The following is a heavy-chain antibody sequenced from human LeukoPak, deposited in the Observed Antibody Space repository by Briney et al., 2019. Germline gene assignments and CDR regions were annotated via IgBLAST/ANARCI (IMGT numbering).Heavy chain of an antibody. CDR2: IKQDGSEK. D-gene: IGHD2-21*02. Sequence: SGGSLRLSCAASGFTFSSYWMSWVRQAPGKGLEWVANIKQDGSEKYYVDSVKGQFTISRDNAKNSLYLQMNSLRAEDTAVYYCARLAYCGGDCYSGFDYWGQGTLVTVSS. CDR3: ARLAYCGGDCYSGFDY. CDR1: GFTFSSYW. V-gene: IGHV3-7*01. J-gene: IGHJ4*02.